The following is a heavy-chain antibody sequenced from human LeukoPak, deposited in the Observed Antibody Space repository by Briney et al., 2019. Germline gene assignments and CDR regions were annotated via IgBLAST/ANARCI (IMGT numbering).Heavy chain of an antibody. Sequence: GASVKVSCKASGYTFTGYYIHWVRQAPGHGLEWMGRINPNSGGTDYAQKFQGRVTMTRDTSINTAYMELSRLRSDDTAVYYCARDRAMDYWGQGTLVTVSS. CDR1: GYTFTGYY. J-gene: IGHJ4*02. V-gene: IGHV1-2*06. CDR3: ARDRAMDY. CDR2: INPNSGGT.